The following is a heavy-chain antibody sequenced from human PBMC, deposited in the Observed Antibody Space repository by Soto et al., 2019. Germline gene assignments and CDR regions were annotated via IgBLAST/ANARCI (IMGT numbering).Heavy chain of an antibody. D-gene: IGHD1-26*01. CDR2: IYPGDSDT. V-gene: IGHV5-51*01. J-gene: IGHJ4*02. Sequence: GESLKISCKASGYSFTSYWIGWVRQMPGKGLEWMGIIYPGDSDTIYSPSFQGQVTISADKTISTAYLQWNSLKASDTAMYYCARPPYSASYYYFDQWGQGTPVTVSS. CDR3: ARPPYSASYYYFDQ. CDR1: GYSFTSYW.